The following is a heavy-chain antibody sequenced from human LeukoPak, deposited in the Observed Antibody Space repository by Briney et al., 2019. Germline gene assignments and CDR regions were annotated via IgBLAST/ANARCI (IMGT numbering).Heavy chain of an antibody. V-gene: IGHV1-2*02. D-gene: IGHD6-19*01. CDR1: GYTFTGYY. Sequence: ASVKVSCKASGYTFTGYYMHWGRQAPGHGLEWMGWINPNSGGTNYAQKFQGRVTMTRDTANSTAYMELSRLRSDDTAVYYCARDLAVAEYYFDYWGQGTLVTVSS. CDR2: INPNSGGT. J-gene: IGHJ4*02. CDR3: ARDLAVAEYYFDY.